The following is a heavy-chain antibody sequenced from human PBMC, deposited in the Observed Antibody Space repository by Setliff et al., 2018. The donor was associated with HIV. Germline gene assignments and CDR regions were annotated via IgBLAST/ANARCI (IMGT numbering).Heavy chain of an antibody. V-gene: IGHV4-34*01. D-gene: IGHD2-21*02. J-gene: IGHJ3*02. Sequence: PSETLSLTCAVYGGSFSGYYWSWIRQPPGKGLEWIGEINDSGSTNNNPSLKSRVAMSVDTSKNQFSLKLSSVTAADTAVYYCARDLRGDSVPATAAKSFDIRGQGTLVTV. CDR2: INDSGST. CDR3: ARDLRGDSVPATAAKSFDI. CDR1: GGSFSGYY.